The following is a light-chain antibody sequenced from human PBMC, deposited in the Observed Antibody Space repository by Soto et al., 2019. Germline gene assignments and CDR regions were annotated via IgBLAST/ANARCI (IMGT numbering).Light chain of an antibody. V-gene: IGKV1-33*01. Sequence: DIQMTQSPSSLSASVGDSVTITCQASQDISTCLNWYQQKPGKAPQLLIYDASDLETGIPSRFSGSGSGTDVTLTISSLQPEDIATYYCQQYDIFPRTGGQGTKVDIK. CDR2: DAS. CDR3: QQYDIFPRT. J-gene: IGKJ1*01. CDR1: QDISTC.